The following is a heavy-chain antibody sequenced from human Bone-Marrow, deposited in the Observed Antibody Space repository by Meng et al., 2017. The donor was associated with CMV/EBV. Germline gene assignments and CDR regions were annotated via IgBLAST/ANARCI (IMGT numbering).Heavy chain of an antibody. Sequence: GESLKISCAASGFTFSSYGMHWVRQAPGKGLEWVAFIRYDGSNKYYAGSVKGRFTISRDNSKNTLYLQMNSLRAEDTAVYYCAKGSDCSGGSCYYYGMDVWGQGTTVTVSS. CDR2: IRYDGSNK. CDR1: GFTFSSYG. V-gene: IGHV3-30*02. D-gene: IGHD2-15*01. J-gene: IGHJ6*02. CDR3: AKGSDCSGGSCYYYGMDV.